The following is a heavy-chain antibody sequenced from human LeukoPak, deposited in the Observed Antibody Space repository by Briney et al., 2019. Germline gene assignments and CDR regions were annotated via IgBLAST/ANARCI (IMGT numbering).Heavy chain of an antibody. J-gene: IGHJ4*02. D-gene: IGHD4-23*01. CDR1: GFTVSSNY. CDR3: ARESGNYGGNGVGLDY. V-gene: IGHV3-66*02. Sequence: GGSLRLSCAASGFTVSSNYMSWVRQAPGKGLEWVSVTYSGGSTYYADSVKGRFTISRDNSKNTLYLQMNSLRAEDTAVYYCARESGNYGGNGVGLDYWGQGTLVTVSS. CDR2: TYSGGST.